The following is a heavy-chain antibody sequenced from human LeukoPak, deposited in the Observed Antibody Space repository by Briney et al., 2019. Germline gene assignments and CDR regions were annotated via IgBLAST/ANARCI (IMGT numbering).Heavy chain of an antibody. CDR3: ARDFQAAGTPFDY. CDR1: GFTFSSYG. V-gene: IGHV3-30*03. J-gene: IGHJ4*02. Sequence: GGSLRLSCAASGFTFSSYGMHWVRQAPGKGLEWVAVISYDGSNKYYADSVKGRFTISRDNAKNSLYLQMNSLRAEDTAVYYCARDFQAAGTPFDYWGQGTLVTVSS. D-gene: IGHD6-13*01. CDR2: ISYDGSNK.